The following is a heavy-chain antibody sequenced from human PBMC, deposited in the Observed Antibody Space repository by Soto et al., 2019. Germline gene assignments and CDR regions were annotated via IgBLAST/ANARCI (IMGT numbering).Heavy chain of an antibody. J-gene: IGHJ5*02. CDR2: ISGSGGST. CDR3: AKRQFIVVVPAADNWFDP. CDR1: GFTFSSYA. V-gene: IGHV3-23*01. Sequence: GGSLRLSCAASGFTFSSYAMSWVRQAPGKGLEWVSAISGSGGSTYYADSVKGRFTISRDNSKNTLYLQMNSLRAEDTAVYYCAKRQFIVVVPAADNWFDPWGQGTLVTVSS. D-gene: IGHD2-2*01.